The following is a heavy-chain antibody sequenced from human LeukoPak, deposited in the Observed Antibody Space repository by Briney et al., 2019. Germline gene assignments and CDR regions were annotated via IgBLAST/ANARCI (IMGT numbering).Heavy chain of an antibody. V-gene: IGHV3-74*01. CDR3: ARGNFYSGSGSSPLDY. J-gene: IGHJ4*02. D-gene: IGHD3-10*01. CDR1: GFTFNRYW. CDR2: INSDGSRT. Sequence: GGSLRLSCAASGFTFNRYWMHWVRQVPGKGLVWVSRINSDGSRTNYVDSAKGRFTISRDNAKNTLFLQMNGLRAEDTAVYYCARGNFYSGSGSSPLDYWGQGTLVTVSS.